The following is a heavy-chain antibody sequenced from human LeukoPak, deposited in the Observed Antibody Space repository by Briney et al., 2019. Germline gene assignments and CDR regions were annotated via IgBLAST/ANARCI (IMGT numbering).Heavy chain of an antibody. CDR3: TALGSGSYEDAFDI. CDR1: GFTFSSYW. CDR2: INSDGSST. D-gene: IGHD3-10*01. Sequence: GGSLRLSCAASGFTFSSYWMHWVRQAPGKGLVWVSRINSDGSSTSYADSVKGRFTISRDNAKNTLYLQMNSLRAEDTAVYYCTALGSGSYEDAFDIWGQGTMLTVSS. J-gene: IGHJ3*02. V-gene: IGHV3-74*01.